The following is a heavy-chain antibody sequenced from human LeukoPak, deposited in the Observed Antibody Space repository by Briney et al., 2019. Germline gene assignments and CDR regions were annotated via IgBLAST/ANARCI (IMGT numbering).Heavy chain of an antibody. CDR1: GFTFSSYA. D-gene: IGHD6-19*01. V-gene: IGHV3-64D*06. Sequence: GGSLRLSCSASGFTFSSYAMHWVRQAPGKGLEYVSAISSNGGSTYYADSVKGRFTISRDNSKSTLYLQMSSLRAEDTAVYYCAKDLTAVAVTSDYWGQGTLVTVSS. CDR3: AKDLTAVAVTSDY. J-gene: IGHJ4*02. CDR2: ISSNGGST.